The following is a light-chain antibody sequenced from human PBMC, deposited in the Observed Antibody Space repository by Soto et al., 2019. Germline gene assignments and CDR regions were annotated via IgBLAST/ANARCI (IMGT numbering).Light chain of an antibody. Sequence: EIVITQSPATLSVSPGERATLSCSASQSASTTVAWYQQKSGQAPRLLIYYASTRAIGVPARFSGSGSGTDFTLTITSLQSEDFGVYYCQQYKDWPTTFGQGTKVEIK. J-gene: IGKJ1*01. CDR1: QSASTT. V-gene: IGKV3-15*01. CDR2: YAS. CDR3: QQYKDWPTT.